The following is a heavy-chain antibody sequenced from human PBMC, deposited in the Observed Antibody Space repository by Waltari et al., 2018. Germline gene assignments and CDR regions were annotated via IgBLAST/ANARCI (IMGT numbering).Heavy chain of an antibody. CDR3: GKAGSAYYFDF. Sequence: EVQLLESGGDLVQPGGSLRLSCAASGFTFRIYAMTWVRQAPGKGLQSVSVISGDGDHTFYADSVKGRFTISRDNSRNMLYLQMDSLRADDTAQYYCGKAGSAYYFDFWGQGALVTVSS. J-gene: IGHJ4*02. CDR2: ISGDGDHT. V-gene: IGHV3-23*01. CDR1: GFTFRIYA. D-gene: IGHD3-3*01.